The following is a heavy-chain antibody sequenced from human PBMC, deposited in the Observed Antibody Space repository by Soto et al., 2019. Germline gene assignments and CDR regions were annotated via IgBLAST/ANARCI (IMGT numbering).Heavy chain of an antibody. CDR1: GGTFSSYT. V-gene: IGHV1-69*02. CDR2: IIPILGIA. CDR3: ARMTTVTSHDAFDI. D-gene: IGHD4-17*01. Sequence: SVKVSCKASGGTFSSYTISWVRQAPGQGLEWMGRIIPILGIANYAQKFQGRVTITADKSTSTAYMELSSLRSEDTAVYYCARMTTVTSHDAFDIWGQGTMVTVSS. J-gene: IGHJ3*02.